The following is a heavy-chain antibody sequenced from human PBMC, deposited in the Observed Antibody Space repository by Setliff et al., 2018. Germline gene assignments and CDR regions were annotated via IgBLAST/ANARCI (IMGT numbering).Heavy chain of an antibody. CDR1: ELIFSHTW. J-gene: IGHJ4*02. Sequence: GGSLRLSCAAPELIFSHTWMNWVRQAPGKGLEWVGRIKGQTDGGTTDYAAPVKGRFSISRDDSKNTLYLQMNSLKTEDTAVYYCTRLWFGESYSDYWGQGTLVTVSS. CDR2: IKGQTDGGTT. V-gene: IGHV3-15*01. D-gene: IGHD3-10*01. CDR3: TRLWFGESYSDY.